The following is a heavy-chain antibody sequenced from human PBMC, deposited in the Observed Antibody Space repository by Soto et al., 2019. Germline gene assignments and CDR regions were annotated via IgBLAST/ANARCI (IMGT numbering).Heavy chain of an antibody. CDR1: GGTFSGYA. Sequence: SVKVSCKASGGTFSGYAISWVRQAPGQGLEWMGGIIPIFGTANYAQKFQGRVTITADKSTSTAYMELSSLRSEDTAVYYCAGSDDYYGSGSYYNRGSNFDYWGQGTLVTVSS. D-gene: IGHD3-10*01. CDR2: IIPIFGTA. CDR3: AGSDDYYGSGSYYNRGSNFDY. J-gene: IGHJ4*02. V-gene: IGHV1-69*06.